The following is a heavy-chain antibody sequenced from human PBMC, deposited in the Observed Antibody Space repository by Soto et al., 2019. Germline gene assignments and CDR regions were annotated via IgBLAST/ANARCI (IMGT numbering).Heavy chain of an antibody. Sequence: SETLSLTCTVSGGSISSSSYYWGWIRQPPGKGLEWIGSIYYSGSTYYNLSLKSRVTISVDTSKNQFSLKLSSVTAADTAVYYCARLSFSKAAPRGYMDVWGQGTTVTVSS. V-gene: IGHV4-39*07. CDR1: GGSISSSSYY. CDR3: ARLSFSKAAPRGYMDV. D-gene: IGHD6-6*01. CDR2: IYYSGST. J-gene: IGHJ6*03.